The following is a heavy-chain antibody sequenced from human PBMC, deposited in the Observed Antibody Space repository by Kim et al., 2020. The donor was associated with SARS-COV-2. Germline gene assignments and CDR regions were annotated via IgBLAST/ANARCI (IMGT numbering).Heavy chain of an antibody. CDR2: IYYSGST. V-gene: IGHV4-59*08. J-gene: IGHJ4*02. D-gene: IGHD5-12*01. CDR3: ASSGYDYYFDY. CDR1: GGSISSYY. Sequence: SETLSLTCTVSGGSISSYYWSWIRQPPGKGLEWIGYIYYSGSTNYNPSLKSRVTISVDTSKNQFSLKLSSVTAADTAVYYCASSGYDYYFDYWGQGTLSPSPQ.